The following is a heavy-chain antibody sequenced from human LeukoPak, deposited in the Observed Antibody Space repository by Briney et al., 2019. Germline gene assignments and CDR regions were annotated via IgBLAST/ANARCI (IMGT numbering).Heavy chain of an antibody. CDR2: FDPEDGET. J-gene: IGHJ4*02. V-gene: IGHV1-24*01. D-gene: IGHD3-10*01. Sequence: ASVKVSCKVSGYTLTELSMHWVRQAPGKGLEWMGGFDPEDGETIYAQKFQGRVTMTEDTSTDTAYMELSSLRSEDTAVYYCATDRNYYGSGVDRLPRYWGQGTLVTVSS. CDR1: GYTLTELS. CDR3: ATDRNYYGSGVDRLPRY.